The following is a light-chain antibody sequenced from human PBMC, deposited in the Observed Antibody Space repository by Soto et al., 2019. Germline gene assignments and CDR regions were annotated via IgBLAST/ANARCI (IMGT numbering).Light chain of an antibody. CDR2: DNN. Sequence: QSVLTQPPSVSAAPGQKVTISCSGSSSNIGKNYVSWYQQVPGTAPKLLIYDNNKGVSGTPDRFSGSKSGTSATLGITGLQTGDEADYYCGTWDDSLSGVVFGGGTKLTVL. CDR3: GTWDDSLSGVV. CDR1: SSNIGKNY. J-gene: IGLJ3*02. V-gene: IGLV1-51*01.